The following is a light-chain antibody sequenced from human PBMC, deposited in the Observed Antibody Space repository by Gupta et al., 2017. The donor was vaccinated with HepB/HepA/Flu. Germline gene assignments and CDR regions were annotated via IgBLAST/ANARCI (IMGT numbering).Light chain of an antibody. Sequence: SYELTQPPSVSVSPGQTARITCPGDALPKQYAFWYQKKPGQAPVLVIYQDNERPSGIPERFSGSSSGTTVTLTISGVQAEEEADYYCQSGDTSGSYPVVFGGGTKLTVL. CDR2: QDN. CDR1: ALPKQY. J-gene: IGLJ3*02. V-gene: IGLV3-25*02. CDR3: QSGDTSGSYPVV.